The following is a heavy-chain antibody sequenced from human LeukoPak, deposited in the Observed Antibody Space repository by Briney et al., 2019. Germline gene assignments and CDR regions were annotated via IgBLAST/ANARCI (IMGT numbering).Heavy chain of an antibody. CDR1: GFTFSDHL. J-gene: IGHJ2*01. Sequence: PGGSLRLSCVASGFTFSDHLMDWVRQAPGKGLEWVGRTRNKANSYTTEYAASVKGRFTVSRDESKNLFFLQMNSLRAEDTAVYYCAREGQQLVWENYWYFDLWGRGTLVTVSS. D-gene: IGHD6-13*01. V-gene: IGHV3-72*01. CDR2: TRNKANSYTT. CDR3: AREGQQLVWENYWYFDL.